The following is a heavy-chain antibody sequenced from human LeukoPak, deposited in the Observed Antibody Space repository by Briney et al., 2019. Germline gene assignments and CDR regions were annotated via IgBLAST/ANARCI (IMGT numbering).Heavy chain of an antibody. CDR3: ARNPRLGAVDY. CDR2: ISSSSSYI. D-gene: IGHD1-26*01. Sequence: PGGSLSLSCAVSGFTFSSYSMNWVRQAPGKGLEWVSSISSSSSYIYYADSVKGRFTISRDNAKNSLYLQMTSLRAEDTAVYYCARNPRLGAVDYWAESPGHRL. CDR1: GFTFSSYS. V-gene: IGHV3-21*01. J-gene: IGHJ4*02.